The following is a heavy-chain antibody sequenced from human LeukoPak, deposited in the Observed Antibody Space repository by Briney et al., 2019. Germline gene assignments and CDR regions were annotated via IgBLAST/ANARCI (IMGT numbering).Heavy chain of an antibody. J-gene: IGHJ4*02. CDR3: ARDTYGSWEVDY. V-gene: IGHV1-2*02. D-gene: IGHD3-10*01. CDR2: INPNSGGT. CDR1: GYTFTGYY. Sequence: ASVKVSCKASGYTFTGYYMHWLRQAPGQGLEWMGWINPNSGGTNYAQKFQGRVTMTSDTTISTAYMELSRLRSDDTAVYYCARDTYGSWEVDYWGQGTLVTVSS.